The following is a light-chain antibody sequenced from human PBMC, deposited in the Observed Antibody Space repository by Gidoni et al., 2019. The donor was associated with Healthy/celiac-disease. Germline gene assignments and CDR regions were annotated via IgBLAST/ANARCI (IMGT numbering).Light chain of an antibody. CDR2: KES. CDR3: QQYNSYST. V-gene: IGKV1-5*03. Sequence: DIQMTQSPSNLSASVGDRVTITCRSSQSISSWLAWYQQKPGKAPKLLIYKESSLESGVPSRFSGSGSGTEFTLTISSLQPDDFATYYCQQYNSYSTFGPGTKVDIK. CDR1: QSISSW. J-gene: IGKJ3*01.